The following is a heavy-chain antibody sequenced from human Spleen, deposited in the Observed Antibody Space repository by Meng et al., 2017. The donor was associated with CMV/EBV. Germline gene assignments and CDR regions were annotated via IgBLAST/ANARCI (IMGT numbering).Heavy chain of an antibody. D-gene: IGHD3-22*01. V-gene: IGHV3-30*04. J-gene: IGHJ4*02. CDR1: GFNFNTYA. CDR2: ISNDGSNK. Sequence: SGFNFNTYALHWVRQAPGKGLGWVALISNDGSNKYYAGSVKGRFSISRDNSKNTLYLEMNSLRTDDTAVYYCATTFRGYFRWFFDYWGQGTLVTVSS. CDR3: ATTFRGYFRWFFDY.